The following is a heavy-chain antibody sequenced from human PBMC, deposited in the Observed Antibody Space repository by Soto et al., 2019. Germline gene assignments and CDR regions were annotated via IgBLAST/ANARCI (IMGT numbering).Heavy chain of an antibody. CDR2: IGCSDGKT. J-gene: IGHJ4*02. CDR1: GFSFGSYA. D-gene: IGHD3-3*01. Sequence: PGGSLRLCCAASGFSFGSYALSWVRQAPGKGLEWVATIGCSDGKTFYAHSVKGRFSISRDTSQSTLYLQMNRLRADDTAMYYCPLWSYLDXWGQGTLVTGSX. CDR3: PLWSYLDX. V-gene: IGHV3-23*01.